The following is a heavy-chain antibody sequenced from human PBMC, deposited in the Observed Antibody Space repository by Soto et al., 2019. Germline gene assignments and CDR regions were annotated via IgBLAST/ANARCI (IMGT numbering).Heavy chain of an antibody. J-gene: IGHJ4*02. CDR3: AKESREFSFGYPLDH. D-gene: IGHD5-18*01. CDR1: GFSFGTYW. V-gene: IGHV3-7*01. Sequence: PGGSLRLSCAVSGFSFGTYWMSWVRQAPGKGLEWLASIKEDRSERYYLDSVKGRFTISRDNAKDSLSLQMNSLRGEDTAVYYCAKESREFSFGYPLDHWGQGTLVTVSS. CDR2: IKEDRSER.